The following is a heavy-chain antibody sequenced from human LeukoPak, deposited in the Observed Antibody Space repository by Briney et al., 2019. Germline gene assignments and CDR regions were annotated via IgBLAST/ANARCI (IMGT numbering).Heavy chain of an antibody. CDR3: ASGATVTTIAFDI. D-gene: IGHD4-17*01. CDR2: INPSGGST. V-gene: IGHV1-46*01. CDR1: GYTFTSYY. J-gene: IGHJ3*02. Sequence: GASVKVSCKASGYTFTSYYMHWVRQAPGQGLEWMGIINPSGGSTNYAQKFQGRVTITADESTSTAYMELSSLRSEDTAVYYCASGATVTTIAFDIWGQGTMVTVSS.